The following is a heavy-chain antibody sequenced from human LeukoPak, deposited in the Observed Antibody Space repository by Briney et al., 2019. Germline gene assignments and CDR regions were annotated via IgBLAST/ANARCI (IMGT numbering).Heavy chain of an antibody. CDR2: INFDGSST. J-gene: IGHJ4*02. Sequence: SGGSLRLSCAASGFTFSSYWMHWVRQAPGKGLVWVSRINFDGSSTSYADSVRGRFTISRDNAKNTLYLQMNSLRAEDTAVYYCARGGNLPFDYWGQGTLVTVSS. CDR3: ARGGNLPFDY. V-gene: IGHV3-74*01. D-gene: IGHD4-23*01. CDR1: GFTFSSYW.